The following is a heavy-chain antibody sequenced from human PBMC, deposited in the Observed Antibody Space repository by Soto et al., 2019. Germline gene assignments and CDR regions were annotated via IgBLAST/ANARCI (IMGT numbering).Heavy chain of an antibody. CDR3: ARAALKYRSSTHGHC. Sequence: EVQLVESGGGLVQPGGSLRLSCAASGFTFSSYSMNWVRQAPGKGLEWVSYISSSSSTIYYADSVKGRFTISRDNAKNSLYLQMNSLRAEDTAVYYCARAALKYRSSTHGHCWGQGTLVTVSS. V-gene: IGHV3-48*01. J-gene: IGHJ4*02. D-gene: IGHD6-6*01. CDR2: ISSSSSTI. CDR1: GFTFSSYS.